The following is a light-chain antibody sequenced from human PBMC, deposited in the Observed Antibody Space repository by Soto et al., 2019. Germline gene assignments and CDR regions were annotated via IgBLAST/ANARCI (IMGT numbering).Light chain of an antibody. V-gene: IGLV3-21*02. CDR2: DDI. CDR1: IIGSSS. CDR3: QVWDSTNDHPV. J-gene: IGLJ2*01. Sequence: SYELTQPPSMSVAPGQTATVTCGGDIIGSSSVHWYQQKSGQAPVLVVYDDIERPSGIPGRFSGSNSGSPATLSISRVEVADEADYFCQVWDSTNDHPVFGGGTKVTVL.